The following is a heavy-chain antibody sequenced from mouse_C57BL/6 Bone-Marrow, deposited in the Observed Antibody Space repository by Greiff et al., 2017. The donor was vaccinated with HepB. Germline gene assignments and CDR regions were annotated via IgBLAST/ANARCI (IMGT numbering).Heavy chain of an antibody. CDR1: GFTFSDYG. CDR2: ISSGSSTI. J-gene: IGHJ1*03. V-gene: IGHV5-17*01. CDR3: ARENWVVWYFDV. Sequence: EVKLVESGGGLVKPGGSLKLSCAASGFTFSDYGMHWVRQAPEKGLEWVAYISSGSSTIYYADTVKGRFTISRDNAKNTLFLQMTSLRSEDTAMYYCARENWVVWYFDVWGTGTTVTVSS. D-gene: IGHD4-1*01.